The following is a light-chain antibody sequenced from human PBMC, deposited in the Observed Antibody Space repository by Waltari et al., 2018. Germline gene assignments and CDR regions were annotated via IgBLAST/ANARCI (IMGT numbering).Light chain of an antibody. CDR2: AAS. J-gene: IGKJ5*01. Sequence: DIQMTQSPSSLSASVGDRVTITCRASQSISSYLNWYQQKPGKAPKLLIYAASSLQSGVPSRFSGSGSGTDFTLTISSLQPEDFATYYCQQYGSLPLTFGQGTRLEIK. CDR1: QSISSY. V-gene: IGKV1-39*01. CDR3: QQYGSLPLT.